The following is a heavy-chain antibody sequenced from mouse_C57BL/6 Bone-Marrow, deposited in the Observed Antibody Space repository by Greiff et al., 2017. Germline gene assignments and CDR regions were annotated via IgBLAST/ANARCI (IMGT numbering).Heavy chain of an antibody. Sequence: QVQLQQSGAELVKPGASVKLSCKASGYTFTSYWMQWVKQRPGQGLEWIGEIDPSDSYTNYNQKFKGKATLTVDTSSSTAYMQLSSLISEDSAVYYCARTGPTVVATDYWGQGTTLTVSS. J-gene: IGHJ2*01. CDR1: GYTFTSYW. CDR3: ARTGPTVVATDY. CDR2: IDPSDSYT. V-gene: IGHV1-50*01. D-gene: IGHD1-1*01.